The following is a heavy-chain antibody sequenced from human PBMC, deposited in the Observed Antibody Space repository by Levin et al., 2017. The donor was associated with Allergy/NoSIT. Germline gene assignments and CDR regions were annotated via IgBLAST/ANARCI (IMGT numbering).Heavy chain of an antibody. Sequence: PSETLSLTCAVSGGSISSGGYSWSWIRQPPGKGLEWIGNIYLSGSTNDNPSLKSRVTMSVDRYKNQFSLKLNYVTAADTAVYYCARVAGYSYGYYFDYWGPGTLVTVSS. CDR3: ARVAGYSYGYYFDY. CDR1: GGSISSGGYS. D-gene: IGHD5-18*01. CDR2: IYLSGST. V-gene: IGHV4-30-2*01. J-gene: IGHJ4*02.